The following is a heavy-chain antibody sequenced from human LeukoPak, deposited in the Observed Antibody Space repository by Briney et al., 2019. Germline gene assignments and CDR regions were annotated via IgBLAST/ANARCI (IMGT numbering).Heavy chain of an antibody. J-gene: IGHJ6*02. Sequence: PSETLSLTCTVSGGSISSYYWSWIRQPPGKGLEWIGYIYYSGSTNYNPSLKSRVTISVDTSKNQFSLKLSSVTAVDTAVYYCARSTYYYYGMDVWGQGTTVTVSS. V-gene: IGHV4-59*01. CDR2: IYYSGST. CDR3: ARSTYYYYGMDV. CDR1: GGSISSYY.